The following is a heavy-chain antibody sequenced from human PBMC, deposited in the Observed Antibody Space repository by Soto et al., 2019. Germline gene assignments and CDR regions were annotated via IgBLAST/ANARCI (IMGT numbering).Heavy chain of an antibody. D-gene: IGHD3-3*01. CDR2: IYPGDSDT. V-gene: IGHV5-51*01. CDR1: GYSFTSYW. J-gene: IGHJ4*02. CDR3: ARTPGYDFWSGYLSDRDYFDY. Sequence: GESLKISCKGSGYSFTSYWIGWVRQMPGKGLEWMGIIYPGDSDTRYSPYFQGQVTISADKSISTAYLQWSSLKASDTAMYYCARTPGYDFWSGYLSDRDYFDYWGQGTLVTVSS.